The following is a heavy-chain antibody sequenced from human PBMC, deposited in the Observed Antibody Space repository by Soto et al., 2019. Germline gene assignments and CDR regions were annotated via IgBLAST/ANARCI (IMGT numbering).Heavy chain of an antibody. V-gene: IGHV3-23*01. Sequence: GGSLRLSCAASGFTFSNYAMSWVRQTPGKGLEWVSGIVAATGTTYYTDSVKGRFAISRDNSRNTLYLQMSILRAEDTAVYYCARDREPRYDFWSGYYTAGDYYYYGMDVWGQGTTVTVSS. J-gene: IGHJ6*02. D-gene: IGHD3-3*01. CDR3: ARDREPRYDFWSGYYTAGDYYYYGMDV. CDR2: IVAATGTT. CDR1: GFTFSNYA.